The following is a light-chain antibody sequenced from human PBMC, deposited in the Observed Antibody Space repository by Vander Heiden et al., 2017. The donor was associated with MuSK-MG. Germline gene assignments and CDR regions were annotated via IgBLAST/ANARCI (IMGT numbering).Light chain of an antibody. CDR1: KLGAKY. V-gene: IGLV3-1*01. Sequence: SYELTKPPPVSVSPGQPASSTCSGDKLGAKYGWWYQQKPGRAPVLVFSHTNNRPTGVPVRFSDSGSGNTATLTSSGTQAIDEADYYCQTWDTNTVIFGGGTKLTVL. J-gene: IGLJ2*01. CDR2: HTN. CDR3: QTWDTNTVI.